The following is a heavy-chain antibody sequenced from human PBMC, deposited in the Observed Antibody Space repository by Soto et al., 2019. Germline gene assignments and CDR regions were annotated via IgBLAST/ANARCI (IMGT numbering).Heavy chain of an antibody. CDR3: AKGPTYCYGSGSSFDY. CDR1: GFTFSSYA. V-gene: IGHV3-23*01. CDR2: ISGSGGGT. Sequence: EVQLLESGGGLVQPGGSLRLSCAASGFTFSSYAMSWVRQAPGKGLEWVSGISGSGGGTYYADSVKGRFTISRDNAKNTLYLQMNSLRAEDTAVYYCAKGPTYCYGSGSSFDYWGQGTLVTVSS. J-gene: IGHJ4*02. D-gene: IGHD3-10*01.